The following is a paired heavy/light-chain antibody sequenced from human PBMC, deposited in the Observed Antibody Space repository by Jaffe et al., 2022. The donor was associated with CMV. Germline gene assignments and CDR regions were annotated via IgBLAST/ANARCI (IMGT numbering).Light chain of an antibody. CDR2: GAS. Sequence: IQMTQSPPSLSASVGDRVTITCRASQSISITHVNWYQQESGKAPKLLIYGASDLQNGVPFRIRGSGSGTDFTLTINNLRPEDFATYFCQQSFRIPYTFGQGTKVEIK. V-gene: IGKV1-39*01. CDR1: QSISITH. J-gene: IGKJ2*01. CDR3: QQSFRIPYT.
Heavy chain of an antibody. V-gene: IGHV3-48*03. CDR1: KFTFSSYE. CDR2: IDERGDAK. D-gene: IGHD2-2*01. CDR3: ARDAGHCDDTNCHHFDS. Sequence: EVQLVESGGGLVQPGGSLRLSCTASKFTFSSYEMNWVRQAPGKGLEWISYIDERGDAKFYADSVKGRFTISRDNAKNTLFLEMESLRADDTATYYCARDAGHCDDTNCHHFDSWGQGTLVTVSS. J-gene: IGHJ4*02.